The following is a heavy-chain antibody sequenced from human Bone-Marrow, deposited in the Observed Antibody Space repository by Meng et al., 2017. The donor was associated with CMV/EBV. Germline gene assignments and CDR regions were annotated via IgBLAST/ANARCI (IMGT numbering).Heavy chain of an antibody. J-gene: IGHJ6*02. Sequence: GESLKISCAASGFTFSSYGMHWVRQAPGKGLEWVAFIRYDGSNKYYADSVKGRFTISKDNSKNTLYLQMNSLRAEDTAVYYCARGSYGGDFWSGYYPNFYYYYYGMDVWGQGTTVTVSS. V-gene: IGHV3-30*02. CDR1: GFTFSSYG. CDR3: ARGSYGGDFWSGYYPNFYYYYYGMDV. CDR2: IRYDGSNK. D-gene: IGHD3-3*01.